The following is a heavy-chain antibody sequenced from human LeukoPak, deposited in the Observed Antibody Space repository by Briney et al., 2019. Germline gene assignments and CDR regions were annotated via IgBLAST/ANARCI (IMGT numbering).Heavy chain of an antibody. J-gene: IGHJ3*02. CDR1: GFTFSSYG. D-gene: IGHD3-10*01. CDR2: IWYDGSNK. CDR3: ARDKLTGNAFDI. V-gene: IGHV3-33*01. Sequence: GRSLRLSCAASGFTFSSYGMHWVRQAPGKGLEWVAVIWYDGSNKYYADSVKGRFTISRDNSKNTLFLQMNSLRAEDTAVYYCARDKLTGNAFDIWGQGTMVTVSS.